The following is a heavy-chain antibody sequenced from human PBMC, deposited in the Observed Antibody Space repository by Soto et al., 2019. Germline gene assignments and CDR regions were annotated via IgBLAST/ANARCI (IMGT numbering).Heavy chain of an antibody. Sequence: DVQLLESGGGLAQPGVSLRLSCAASGVTFSSYAMHWVRQAPGKGLEWVSTINGGGSRTYYADSVKGRFTISRCNSTNTLYLQINSLRADDTAVYYCAKVSASGSGTYTKRNFYYHYYGMDVWGQGTTVTVSS. J-gene: IGHJ6*02. CDR3: AKVSASGSGTYTKRNFYYHYYGMDV. CDR1: GVTFSSYA. V-gene: IGHV3-23*01. CDR2: INGGGSRT. D-gene: IGHD3-10*01.